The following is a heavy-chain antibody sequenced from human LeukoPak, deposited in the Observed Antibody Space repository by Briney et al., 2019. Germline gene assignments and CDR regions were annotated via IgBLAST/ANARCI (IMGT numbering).Heavy chain of an antibody. CDR2: INWRGGST. D-gene: IGHD3-10*01. Sequence: GGSLRLSCAASGFSVSSNYISWVRQAPGKGLEWVSGINWRGGSTGYADSVKGRFTISRDNAKNSLYLQMNSLRAEDTALYYCARDGGSGSYYFDYWGQGTLVTVSS. CDR3: ARDGGSGSYYFDY. J-gene: IGHJ4*02. CDR1: GFSVSSNY. V-gene: IGHV3-20*04.